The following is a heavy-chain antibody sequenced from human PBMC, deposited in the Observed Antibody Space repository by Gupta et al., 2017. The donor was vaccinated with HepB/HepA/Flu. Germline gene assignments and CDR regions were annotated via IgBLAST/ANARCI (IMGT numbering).Heavy chain of an antibody. CDR3: ARSGVDYDILTGLYYYYYMDV. D-gene: IGHD3-9*01. CDR1: GYTFTGYY. V-gene: IGHV1-2*02. Sequence: QVQLVQSGAEVKKPGASVKVSCKASGYTFTGYYMPWVRQAPGQGHEWMGWINPNSGGTNYAQKFQGRVTMTRDTSISTAYMELSRLRSDDTAVYYCARSGVDYDILTGLYYYYYMDVWGKGTTVTVSS. J-gene: IGHJ6*03. CDR2: INPNSGGT.